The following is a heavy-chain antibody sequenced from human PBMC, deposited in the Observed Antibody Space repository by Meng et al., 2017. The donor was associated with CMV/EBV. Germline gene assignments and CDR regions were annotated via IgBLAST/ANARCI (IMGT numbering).Heavy chain of an antibody. V-gene: IGHV3-21*01. J-gene: IGHJ4*02. D-gene: IGHD2-2*01. CDR2: ISSSSSYI. CDR1: GFTFSSYS. Sequence: GESLKISCAASGFTFSSYSMNWVRQAPGKGLEWVSSISSSSSYIYYADSVKGRFTISRDNAKNSLYLQMNSLRAEDTAVYYCARDFPYCSSTSCYLWWGQGTLVTVSS. CDR3: ARDFPYCSSTSCYLW.